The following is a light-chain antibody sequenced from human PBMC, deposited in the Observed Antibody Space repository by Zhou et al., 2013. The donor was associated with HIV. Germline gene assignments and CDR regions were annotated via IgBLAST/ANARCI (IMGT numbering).Light chain of an antibody. Sequence: EIVMTQSPATLSVSPGDRATLSCRASQSVASNLAWYQQKPGQAPRLLIYGASTRAAGIPARFRGSGSGTEFTLTITSLQSEDFAVYYCQQFTNWGTFGQGTKLEIK. CDR3: QQFTNWGT. CDR2: GAS. V-gene: IGKV3-15*01. CDR1: QSVASN. J-gene: IGKJ2*01.